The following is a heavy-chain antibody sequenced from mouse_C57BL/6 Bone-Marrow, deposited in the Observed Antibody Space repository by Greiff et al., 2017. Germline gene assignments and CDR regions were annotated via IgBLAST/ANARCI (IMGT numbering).Heavy chain of an antibody. CDR2: ISSGSSTI. CDR1: GFPFSDYG. Sequence: VQRVESGGCFLKPGGSLKLSCAASGFPFSDYGIHWVRPAPEKGLEWVAYISSGSSTIYYADTVKGRFTISRDNAKNTLFLKMTSLRSEETAMYYCATLYYYGSSRYWYFDVWGTGTTVTV. CDR3: ATLYYYGSSRYWYFDV. V-gene: IGHV5-17*01. J-gene: IGHJ1*03. D-gene: IGHD1-1*01.